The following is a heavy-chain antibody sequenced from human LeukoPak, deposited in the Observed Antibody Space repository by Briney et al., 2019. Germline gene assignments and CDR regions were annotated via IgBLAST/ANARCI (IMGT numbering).Heavy chain of an antibody. V-gene: IGHV3-23*01. CDR1: GFTFSSYA. CDR3: ARDEELYYAMDV. J-gene: IGHJ6*02. CDR2: MLGSGATT. D-gene: IGHD2-21*01. Sequence: GGSLRLSCAASGFTFSSYAMSWVRQAPGKGLEWVSTMLGSGATTYYADSMRGRFTISRDNSKNTLYLQMNSLRAEDTAVYYCARDEELYYAMDVWGQGTTVTVSS.